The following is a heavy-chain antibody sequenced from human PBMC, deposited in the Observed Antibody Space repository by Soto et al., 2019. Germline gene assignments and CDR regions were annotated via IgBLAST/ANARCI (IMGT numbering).Heavy chain of an antibody. D-gene: IGHD6-6*01. CDR3: ARDKPQQIVGYNYYYGLDV. V-gene: IGHV1-18*04. J-gene: IGHJ6*02. Sequence: QGQLVQSGGEVKKHGASVKVSCKDSGYTFTSNGISWVRQAPGQGLEWMGWISGYNGDTDYAQKFQGRVTMTTDTSTSTAYMEVRCLRPDATAVYFCARDKPQQIVGYNYYYGLDVCCLATTVTVSS. CDR2: ISGYNGDT. CDR1: GYTFTSNG.